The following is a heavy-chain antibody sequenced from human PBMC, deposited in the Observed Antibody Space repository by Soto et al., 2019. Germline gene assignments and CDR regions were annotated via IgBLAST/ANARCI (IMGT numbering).Heavy chain of an antibody. CDR1: GGSVNSGNYY. Sequence: QVQLQQWGAGLLKPSETLSLTCAVFGGSVNSGNYYWSWIRQPPGKGLEWIGEMSHSGGTHFNPSLKSRVTISVETSKNHFSLKMSSVTAADTALYYCARVERGTATAVVDAFDIWGPGTMVTVSS. J-gene: IGHJ3*02. CDR2: MSHSGGT. D-gene: IGHD2-21*02. CDR3: ARVERGTATAVVDAFDI. V-gene: IGHV4-34*01.